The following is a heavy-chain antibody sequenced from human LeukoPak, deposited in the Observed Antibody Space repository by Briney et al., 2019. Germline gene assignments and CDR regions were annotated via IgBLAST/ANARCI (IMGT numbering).Heavy chain of an antibody. J-gene: IGHJ4*02. D-gene: IGHD6-13*01. CDR1: GYVFTTCW. V-gene: IGHV5-51*01. CDR3: ARLRWAAGDGYYFDY. CDR2: INPGNSDT. Sequence: GASLQISCKGSGYVFTTCWIGGVRQLPGKGLEWMGVINPGNSDTRYSPSFQGQVTISADKSITTAYLQWSSLKASDTAMYYCARLRWAAGDGYYFDYWGQGTPVTVSS.